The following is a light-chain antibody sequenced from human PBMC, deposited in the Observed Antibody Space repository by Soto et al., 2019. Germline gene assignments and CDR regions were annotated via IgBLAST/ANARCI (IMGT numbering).Light chain of an antibody. CDR2: GAS. CDR3: QNFGDSPFT. J-gene: IGKJ3*01. V-gene: IGKV3-20*01. CDR1: ESISSHY. Sequence: EVVLMQSPDTLSLSQGERATLSCRASESISSHYIAWYQHKPGQAPRLLIFGASTRATGIPDRFSGSWSGTDFTLTISRLEPEDFAMYYCQNFGDSPFTFGPGTKVDIK.